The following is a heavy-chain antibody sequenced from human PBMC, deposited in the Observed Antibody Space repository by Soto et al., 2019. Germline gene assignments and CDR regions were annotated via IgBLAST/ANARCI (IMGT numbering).Heavy chain of an antibody. V-gene: IGHV3-9*01. Sequence: EVQLVESGGGLVQPGRSLRVSCAASGFTFDDYAIHWVRQAPGKGLEWVSGISWNGGIIGYADSVKGRFTISRDNAKNPLYLQMNSLRPEDTALYYCVKATVFGVVRYYFDYWGQRTLVTVSS. CDR2: ISWNGGII. D-gene: IGHD3-3*01. CDR1: GFTFDDYA. CDR3: VKATVFGVVRYYFDY. J-gene: IGHJ4*02.